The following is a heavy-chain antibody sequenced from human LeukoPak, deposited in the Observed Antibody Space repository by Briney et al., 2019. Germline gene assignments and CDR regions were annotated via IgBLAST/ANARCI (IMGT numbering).Heavy chain of an antibody. CDR1: GGSICSYD. Sequence: SETLSLTCTASGGSICSYDWSWIRLPAGKGLEWIGRIYTSGSTNYNPSLKSRVTMSVDTSKNQFSLKLSSVTAADTAVYYCARGVVVITTGYYYYYMDVWGKGTTVTISS. D-gene: IGHD3-22*01. CDR2: IYTSGST. V-gene: IGHV4-4*07. J-gene: IGHJ6*03. CDR3: ARGVVVITTGYYYYYMDV.